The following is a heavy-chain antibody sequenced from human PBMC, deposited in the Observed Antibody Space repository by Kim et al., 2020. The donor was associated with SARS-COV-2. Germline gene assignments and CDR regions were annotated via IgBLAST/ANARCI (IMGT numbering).Heavy chain of an antibody. Sequence: GGSLRLSCSASGFTFSSYAMHWVRQAPGKGLEYVSAISSNGGSTYYADSVKGRFTISRDNSKNTLYLQMSSLRAEDTAVYYCVKPAYSSSSYFDYWSQGTLVTVSS. CDR1: GFTFSSYA. V-gene: IGHV3-64D*09. CDR3: VKPAYSSSSYFDY. D-gene: IGHD6-6*01. CDR2: ISSNGGST. J-gene: IGHJ4*02.